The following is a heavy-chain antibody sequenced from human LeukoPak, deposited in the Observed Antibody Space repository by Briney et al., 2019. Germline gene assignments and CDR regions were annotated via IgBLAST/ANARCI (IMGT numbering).Heavy chain of an antibody. Sequence: SETLSLTCSVYGGSFSGYYWTWIRQPPGKGLEWIGEINHSGTTNYNPSLQSRVTISIDTSENQFSLKLNSVTAADTAVYYCASKSGASKSGTLLWLYYFDFWGQGTPVTVSS. V-gene: IGHV4-34*01. J-gene: IGHJ4*02. CDR2: INHSGTT. D-gene: IGHD1/OR15-1a*01. CDR3: ASKSGASKSGTLLWLYYFDF. CDR1: GGSFSGYY.